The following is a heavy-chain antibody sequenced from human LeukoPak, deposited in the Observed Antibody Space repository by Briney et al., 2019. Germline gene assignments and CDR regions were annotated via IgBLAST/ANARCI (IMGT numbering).Heavy chain of an antibody. V-gene: IGHV4-4*07. CDR1: GGSISSYY. D-gene: IGHD5-12*01. CDR3: ARDHSGYDNVGEKLSNSGSDYYYYYYMDV. Sequence: SETLSLTCTVSGGSISSYYWSWIRQPAGKRLEWIGRIYTSGSTNYNPSLKSRVTMSVDTSKNQFSLKLSSVTAADTAVYYCARDHSGYDNVGEKLSNSGSDYYYYYYMDVWGKGTTVTISS. CDR2: IYTSGST. J-gene: IGHJ6*03.